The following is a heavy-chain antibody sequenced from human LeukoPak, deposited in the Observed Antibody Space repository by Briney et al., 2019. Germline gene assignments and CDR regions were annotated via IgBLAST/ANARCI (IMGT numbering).Heavy chain of an antibody. V-gene: IGHV5-51*01. CDR1: GYSSTSYW. Sequence: GESLKISCKGSGYSSTSYWIGWVRQMPGKGLEWMGIIYPGDSDTSYSTSFQGQVTISADKSISTAYLQWSSLKASDTAMYYCARLSGATVYYYYMDVWGKGTTVTVSS. CDR2: IYPGDSDT. D-gene: IGHD1-26*01. J-gene: IGHJ6*03. CDR3: ARLSGATVYYYYMDV.